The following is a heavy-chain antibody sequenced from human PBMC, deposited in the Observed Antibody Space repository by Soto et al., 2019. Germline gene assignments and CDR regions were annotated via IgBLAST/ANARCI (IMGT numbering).Heavy chain of an antibody. CDR2: INPAGTIT. CDR1: GFPFSHYW. V-gene: IGHV3-74*01. CDR3: TSDTFGIRDT. D-gene: IGHD3-16*01. J-gene: IGHJ5*02. Sequence: MQMVESGGGSVQPGGSLRLSCAASGFPFSHYWMHWVRQTPGKGLVWVYRINPAGTITNYANSVEGRFTISRDNADSALFLQLNSLRAEETTIYYCTSDTFGIRDTWGQGNLVTVSS.